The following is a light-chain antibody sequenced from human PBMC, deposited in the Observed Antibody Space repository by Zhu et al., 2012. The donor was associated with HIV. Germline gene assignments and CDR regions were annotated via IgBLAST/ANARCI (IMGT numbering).Light chain of an antibody. Sequence: EIVMTQYPATLSASPGERATLSCRASQSINSRYLAWYQQKPGQAPRLLIYAASSRATGITDQFSGSGSGTDFTLTIRRLDPEDFAVYYCQHYGAAPWTFGQGTKVEIK. CDR2: AAS. CDR1: QSINSRY. J-gene: IGKJ1*01. V-gene: IGKV3-20*01. CDR3: QHYGAAPWT.